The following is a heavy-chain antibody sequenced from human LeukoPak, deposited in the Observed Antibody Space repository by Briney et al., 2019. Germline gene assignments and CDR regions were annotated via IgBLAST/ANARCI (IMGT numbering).Heavy chain of an antibody. D-gene: IGHD4-23*01. CDR3: ASAMTTVVTETYYFDY. J-gene: IGHJ4*02. CDR2: INPNSGGT. Sequence: ASVKVSCKASGYTFTGYYMHWVRQAPGQGLEWMGRINPNSGGTNYAQKFQGRVTMTRDTSISTAYMELSRLRSDDTAVYYCASAMTTVVTETYYFDYWGQGTLVTVSS. CDR1: GYTFTGYY. V-gene: IGHV1-2*06.